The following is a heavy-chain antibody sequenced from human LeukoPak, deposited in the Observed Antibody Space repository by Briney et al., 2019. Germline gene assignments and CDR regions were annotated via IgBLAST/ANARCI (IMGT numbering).Heavy chain of an antibody. CDR3: AKGVDSSSWYGAFDI. CDR2: ISGSGGST. Sequence: PGGSLRLSCAASGFTFSSYAMSWVRQAPGKGLEWVSAISGSGGSTYYADSVKGRFTLSRDNSKNTLFLQMNSLRAEDTAVYYCAKGVDSSSWYGAFDIWGQGTMVTVSS. J-gene: IGHJ3*02. D-gene: IGHD6-13*01. V-gene: IGHV3-23*01. CDR1: GFTFSSYA.